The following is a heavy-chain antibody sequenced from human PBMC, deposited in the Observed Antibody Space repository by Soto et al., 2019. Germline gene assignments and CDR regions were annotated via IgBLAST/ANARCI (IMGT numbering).Heavy chain of an antibody. V-gene: IGHV3-7*03. CDR3: ARDHLILPAHDFLYGSDV. J-gene: IGHJ6*02. CDR2: IPQDGVDG. Sequence: GGSLRLSCEVSGFIFSMYSMSWVRQTPGKGLEWVAKIPQDGVDGHYADAVKGRFTISGDNGKNSLYLQMNNLRAEDTAVYYCARDHLILPAHDFLYGSDVWGRGATVTVSS. CDR1: GFIFSMYS. D-gene: IGHD2-21*02.